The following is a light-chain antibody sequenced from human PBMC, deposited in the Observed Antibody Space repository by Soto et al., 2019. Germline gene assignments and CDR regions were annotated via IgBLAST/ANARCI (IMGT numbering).Light chain of an antibody. J-gene: IGKJ5*01. CDR3: QQSYSTPIT. CDR2: AAS. CDR1: QSISNF. Sequence: DIPVTQSPSSLSASVGDRVTLTCRASQSISNFLNWYQQKPGKAPKLLIYAASSLQSGVPSRFSGSGSGTDFTLTISSLQPEDFATYYCQQSYSTPITFGQGTRLETK. V-gene: IGKV1-39*01.